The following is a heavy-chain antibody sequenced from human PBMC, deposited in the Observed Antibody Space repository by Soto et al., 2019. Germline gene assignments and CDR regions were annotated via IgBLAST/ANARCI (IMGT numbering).Heavy chain of an antibody. CDR1: GFTFSSYA. J-gene: IGHJ4*02. V-gene: IGHV3-23*01. D-gene: IGHD2-15*01. CDR2: ISGDGGNT. Sequence: EVQLLESGGGLVQPGGSLRLSCAASGFTFSSYAMSWVRQAPGKGLEWGSTISGDGGNTYYADSVKGRFTIYRDNSQNSLYLQMNSLRAEDTAIYSCAKRGAKFFDYWGQGTLVTVSS. CDR3: AKRGAKFFDY.